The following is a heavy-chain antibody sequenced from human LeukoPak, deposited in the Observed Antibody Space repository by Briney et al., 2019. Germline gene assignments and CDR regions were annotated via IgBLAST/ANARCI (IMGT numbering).Heavy chain of an antibody. Sequence: PGGSLRLSCAASGFTFDDYAMHWVRQAPGKGLEWVSGISWNSGSIGYADSVKGRFTISRDNAKNSLYLQMNSLRAEDTALYYCAKGLERWLQSKGTPLDYWGQGTLVTVSS. CDR1: GFTFDDYA. J-gene: IGHJ4*02. CDR2: ISWNSGSI. D-gene: IGHD5-24*01. V-gene: IGHV3-9*01. CDR3: AKGLERWLQSKGTPLDY.